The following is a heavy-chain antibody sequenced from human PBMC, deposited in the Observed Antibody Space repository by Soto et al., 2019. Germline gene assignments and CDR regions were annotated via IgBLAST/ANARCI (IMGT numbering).Heavy chain of an antibody. J-gene: IGHJ4*02. CDR1: GRSMSGYY. Sequence: PSETLSLTCTVSGRSMSGYYWSWIRQPAGERLEWIGRIYTSGTTDFNPSLKGRVTMSVDASKNQFSLKLTSVTAADTALYYCAREDYYDTGYYVVRGKGTQVTVSS. V-gene: IGHV4-4*07. CDR3: AREDYYDTGYYVV. D-gene: IGHD3-9*01. CDR2: IYTSGTT.